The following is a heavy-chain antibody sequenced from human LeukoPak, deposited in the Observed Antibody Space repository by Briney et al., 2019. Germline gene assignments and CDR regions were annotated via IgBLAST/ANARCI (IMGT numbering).Heavy chain of an antibody. Sequence: SETLSLTCAVYGGSFSGYYWSWIRQPPGKGLEWVGEINHSGSTNYNPSLKSRVTISVDTSKNQFSLKLSSVTAADTAVYYCARSPGRRWLHKEAFDIWGQGTMVTVSS. V-gene: IGHV4-34*01. CDR2: INHSGST. CDR3: ARSPGRRWLHKEAFDI. CDR1: GGSFSGYY. J-gene: IGHJ3*02. D-gene: IGHD5-24*01.